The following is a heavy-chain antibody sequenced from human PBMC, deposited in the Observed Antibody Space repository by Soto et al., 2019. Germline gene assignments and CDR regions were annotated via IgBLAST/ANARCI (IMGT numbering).Heavy chain of an antibody. CDR3: ARDGRTARSPTTTRYYYMDV. CDR1: GYTFTGYY. Sequence: ASVKVSCKASGYTFTGYYMHWVRQAPGQGLEWMGWINPNSGGTNYAQKFQGWVTMTRDTSISTAYMELSRLRSDDTAVYYCARDGRTARSPTTTRYYYMDVWGKGTTVTVSS. CDR2: INPNSGGT. J-gene: IGHJ6*03. V-gene: IGHV1-2*04. D-gene: IGHD6-6*01.